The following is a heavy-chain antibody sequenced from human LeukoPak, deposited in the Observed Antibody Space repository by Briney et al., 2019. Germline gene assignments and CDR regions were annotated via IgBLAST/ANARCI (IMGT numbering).Heavy chain of an antibody. CDR3: ARRRAAMVTGWFDP. J-gene: IGHJ5*02. Sequence: SETLSLTCAVYGGSFSGYYWSWIRQPPGKGLEWIGEINHSGSTNYNPTLKSRVTISVDTSKNQFSLKLSSVTAADAAVYYCARRRAAMVTGWFDPWGQGTLVTVSS. D-gene: IGHD5-18*01. CDR2: INHSGST. CDR1: GGSFSGYY. V-gene: IGHV4-34*01.